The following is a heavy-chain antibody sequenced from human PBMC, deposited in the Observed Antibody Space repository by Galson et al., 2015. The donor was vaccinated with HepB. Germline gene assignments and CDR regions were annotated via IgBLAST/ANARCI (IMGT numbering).Heavy chain of an antibody. CDR1: GFTFSSYS. D-gene: IGHD6-19*01. Sequence: SLRLSCAASGFTFSSYSMNWVRQAPGKGLEWVSSITTNSSYIYYADSVKGRFTISRDNAKNSLYLQMNSLRAEDTAVYYRARVLGGGWYWFDPWGQGTLVTVSS. CDR2: ITTNSSYI. V-gene: IGHV3-21*01. J-gene: IGHJ5*02. CDR3: ARVLGGGWYWFDP.